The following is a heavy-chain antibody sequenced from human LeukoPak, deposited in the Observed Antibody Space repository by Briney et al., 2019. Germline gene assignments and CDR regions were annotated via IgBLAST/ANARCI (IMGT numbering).Heavy chain of an antibody. J-gene: IGHJ6*02. CDR3: AKNLGDGYNLDYYYGMDV. Sequence: PGRSLRLSCAASGFTFSSYGMHWVRQAPGKGLEWVAVISYDGSNKYYADSVKGRFTISRDNSKNTLYLQMNSLRAEDTAVYYCAKNLGDGYNLDYYYGMDVWGQGTTVTVS. CDR2: ISYDGSNK. D-gene: IGHD5-24*01. CDR1: GFTFSSYG. V-gene: IGHV3-30*18.